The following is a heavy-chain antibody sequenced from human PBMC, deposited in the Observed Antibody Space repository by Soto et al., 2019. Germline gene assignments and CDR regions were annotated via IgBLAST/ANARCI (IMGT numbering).Heavy chain of an antibody. CDR1: GYTFTSYG. J-gene: IGHJ4*02. D-gene: IGHD3-10*01. CDR2: INVYNGNS. V-gene: IGHV1-18*01. Sequence: QVQLVQSGAEVKKPGASVKVSCKASGYTFTSYGISWVPQAPGQGLEWMGWINVYNGNSNYAQKLQGRVTMTTATSTTAAYLDPRSLSSDDTAVYFWARDTSPGEYDYWGQGTLVTVSS. CDR3: ARDTSPGEYDY.